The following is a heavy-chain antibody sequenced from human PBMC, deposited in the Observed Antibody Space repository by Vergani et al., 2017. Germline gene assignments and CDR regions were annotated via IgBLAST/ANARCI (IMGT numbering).Heavy chain of an antibody. Sequence: EVQLLESGGGLVQPGGSLRLSCAASGFTFDDYAMDWVRQAPGKGLEWVSGISWNSGSIGYADSVKGRFTISRDNAKNSLYLQMNSLRAEDTALYYCAKARYQAYDSSGYSLGDAFDIWGQGTMVTVSS. J-gene: IGHJ3*02. CDR2: ISWNSGSI. CDR3: AKARYQAYDSSGYSLGDAFDI. V-gene: IGHV3-9*01. D-gene: IGHD3-22*01. CDR1: GFTFDDYA.